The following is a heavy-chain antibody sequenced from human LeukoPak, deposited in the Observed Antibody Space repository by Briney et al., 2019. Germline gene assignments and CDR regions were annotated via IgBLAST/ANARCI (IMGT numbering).Heavy chain of an antibody. CDR2: INPNSGGT. D-gene: IGHD5-24*01. J-gene: IGHJ5*02. CDR3: ARQGTIDGYNYWFDP. V-gene: IGHV1-2*02. CDR1: GYTFTGYY. Sequence: ASVKVSCKASGYTFTGYYMHWVRQAPGQGLEWMGWINPNSGGTNYAQKFQGRFTMTRDTSISTAYMELSRLRSDDTAVYYCARQGTIDGYNYWFDPWGQGTLVTVSS.